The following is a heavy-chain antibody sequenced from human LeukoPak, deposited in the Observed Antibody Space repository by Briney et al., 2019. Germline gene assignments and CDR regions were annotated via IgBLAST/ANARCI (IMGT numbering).Heavy chain of an antibody. CDR2: IYSDDTT. CDR1: GFTVSSTY. CDR3: ARAAGSGWPGIFDY. J-gene: IGHJ4*02. V-gene: IGHV3-53*01. D-gene: IGHD6-19*01. Sequence: PGGSLRLSCAASGFTVSSTYMSWVRQAPGKGLEGVSVIYSDDTTYNADSVKGRFTISRDNSKNTLYLQMNSLRAEDTAVYFCARAAGSGWPGIFDYWGQGTLVTVSS.